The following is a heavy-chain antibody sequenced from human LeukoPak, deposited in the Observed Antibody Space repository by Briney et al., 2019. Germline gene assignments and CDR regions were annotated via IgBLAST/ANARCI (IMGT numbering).Heavy chain of an antibody. CDR2: IYPGDSDT. J-gene: IGHJ4*02. Sequence: KVSCKASGYTFTGYYMHWVRQAPGQGLEWMGSIYPGDSDTRYSPSFQGQVTISADKSIRTAYLQWSSLKASDTAIYYCARHHDYGAYGCFDYWGQGTLVTVSS. CDR1: GYTFTGYY. V-gene: IGHV5-51*01. D-gene: IGHD4-17*01. CDR3: ARHHDYGAYGCFDY.